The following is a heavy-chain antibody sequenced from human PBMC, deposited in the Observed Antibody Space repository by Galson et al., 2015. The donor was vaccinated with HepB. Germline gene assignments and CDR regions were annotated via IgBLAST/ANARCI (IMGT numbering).Heavy chain of an antibody. CDR1: GFIFSDSY. J-gene: IGHJ4*02. CDR2: INPSSNDI. CDR3: SRGPRNVDL. V-gene: IGHV3-11*06. D-gene: IGHD1-1*01. Sequence: SLRLSCAASGFIFSDSYMTWLRQAPGKRPEWVAYINPSSNDINHADSVQGRFTISRDNAKKSLYLQMNSLRPEDTAVYYCSRGPRNVDLWGQGTLVTVSS.